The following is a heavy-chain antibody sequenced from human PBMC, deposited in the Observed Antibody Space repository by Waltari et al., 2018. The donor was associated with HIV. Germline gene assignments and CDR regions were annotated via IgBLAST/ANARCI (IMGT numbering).Heavy chain of an antibody. D-gene: IGHD3-10*01. CDR3: ARGGFYGSGSKVN. Sequence: VQRVESGGGLVQPGGSLRLSCAASGFTLSSYWVSCVCQAPGKGREWVDNIKKDGSEKYYVDSVNGRFTSSRDNAENSLYLQMNSLRAEDTAVYYCARGGFYGSGSKVNWGQGTLVTVSS. V-gene: IGHV3-7*04. CDR2: IKKDGSEK. J-gene: IGHJ4*02. CDR1: GFTLSSYW.